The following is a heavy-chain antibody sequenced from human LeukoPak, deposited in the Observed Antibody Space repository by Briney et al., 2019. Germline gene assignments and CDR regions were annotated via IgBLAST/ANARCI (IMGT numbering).Heavy chain of an antibody. Sequence: SVKVSCKASGGTFSSYAISWVRQAPGQGLEWMGGIIPIFGTANYAQKFQGRATITADESTSTAYMELSSLRSEDTAVYYCARAGAVAGSDGMDVWGQGTTVTVSS. J-gene: IGHJ6*02. V-gene: IGHV1-69*01. CDR1: GGTFSSYA. CDR3: ARAGAVAGSDGMDV. D-gene: IGHD6-19*01. CDR2: IIPIFGTA.